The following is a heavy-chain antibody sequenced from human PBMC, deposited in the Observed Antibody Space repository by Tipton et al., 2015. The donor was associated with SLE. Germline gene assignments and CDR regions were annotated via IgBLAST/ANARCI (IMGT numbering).Heavy chain of an antibody. Sequence: QLVQSGGGLVQPGGSLRLSCVASGFTFSNYWMYWVRQGPGKGLVWVSRINRDGSITTSEDSVKGRFTISRDNGKDTLYPQMNSLRVEDTAVYYCVRSEVAISAFDIWGQGAVVTVSS. CDR2: INRDGSIT. CDR1: GFTFSNYW. CDR3: VRSEVAISAFDI. D-gene: IGHD5-12*01. J-gene: IGHJ3*02. V-gene: IGHV3-74*02.